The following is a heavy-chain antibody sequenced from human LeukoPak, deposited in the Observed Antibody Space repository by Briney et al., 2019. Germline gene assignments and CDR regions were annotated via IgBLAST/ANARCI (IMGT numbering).Heavy chain of an antibody. D-gene: IGHD6-19*01. J-gene: IGHJ4*02. CDR2: IGIAGDT. CDR1: GFTFSSYD. V-gene: IGHV3-13*01. CDR3: ARAVSGTYFDY. Sequence: PGGSLRLSCAASGFTFSSYDMHWVRQATGKGLEWVSVIGIAGDTYYPDSVKGRFTISRENAKNSLYLQMNSMRAGDTAVYYCARAVSGTYFDYWGQGTLVTVSS.